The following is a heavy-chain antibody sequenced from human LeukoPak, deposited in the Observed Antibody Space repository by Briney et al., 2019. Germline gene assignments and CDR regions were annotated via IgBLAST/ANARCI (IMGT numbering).Heavy chain of an antibody. D-gene: IGHD3-22*01. CDR3: ASGTGYYDSSGYSFAGLDY. J-gene: IGHJ4*02. V-gene: IGHV3-74*01. CDR1: GFTFSNYW. Sequence: PGGSLRLSCAASGFTFSNYWMHWVRQAPGKGLVWVSRINSDARSTSYADSVKGRFTISRDNAKNTLYLQMNSLRAEDTAVYYCASGTGYYDSSGYSFAGLDYWGQGTLVTVSS. CDR2: INSDARST.